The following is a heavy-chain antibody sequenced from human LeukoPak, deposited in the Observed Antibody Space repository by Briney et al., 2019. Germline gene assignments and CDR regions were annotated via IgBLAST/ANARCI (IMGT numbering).Heavy chain of an antibody. CDR3: ARGHYVPSSGGNLLRVLYFQN. CDR1: EFSVGSNY. V-gene: IGHV3-53*05. Sequence: SGGSLRLSCAASEFSVGSNYMTWVRQAPGKGLEWVSLIYSGGSTYYADSVKGRFTISRDNSKNTLYLQMNSLRFEDTAVYYCARGHYVPSSGGNLLRVLYFQNWGQGTLVTVSS. D-gene: IGHD2-15*01. CDR2: IYSGGST. J-gene: IGHJ1*01.